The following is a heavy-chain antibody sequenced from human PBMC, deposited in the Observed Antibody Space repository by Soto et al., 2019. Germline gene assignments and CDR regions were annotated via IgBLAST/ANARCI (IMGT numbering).Heavy chain of an antibody. D-gene: IGHD2-2*01. CDR1: GFAFSSFE. Sequence: GGSLRLSCAPSGFAFSSFEMTWVRQAPGKGLEWVSYISSIGSTIYYADSVKGRFTISRDNAKNALYLQMNSLRAEDTAVYYCASQPAVWPFNWFDPWGQGTLVTSPQ. V-gene: IGHV3-48*03. J-gene: IGHJ5*02. CDR2: ISSIGSTI. CDR3: ASQPAVWPFNWFDP.